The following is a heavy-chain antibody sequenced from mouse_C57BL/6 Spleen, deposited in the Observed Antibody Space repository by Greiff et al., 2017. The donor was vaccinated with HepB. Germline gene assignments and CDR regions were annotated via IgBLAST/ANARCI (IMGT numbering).Heavy chain of an antibody. CDR2: IDPSDSYT. CDR3: ATVVGYAMDY. J-gene: IGHJ4*01. V-gene: IGHV1-69*01. Sequence: VQLQQPGAELVMPGASVKLSCKASGYTFTSYWMHWVKQRPGQGLEWIGEIDPSDSYTNYNQKFKGKSTLTVDKSSSTAYMQLSSLTSEDSAVYYCATVVGYAMDYWGQGTSVTVSS. CDR1: GYTFTSYW. D-gene: IGHD1-1*01.